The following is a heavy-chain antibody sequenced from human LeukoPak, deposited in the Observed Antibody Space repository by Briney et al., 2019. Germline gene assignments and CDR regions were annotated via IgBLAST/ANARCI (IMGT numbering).Heavy chain of an antibody. Sequence: SETPSLTCTVSGGSISSGGYYWSWIRQHPGKGLEWIGYIYYSGSTYYNPSLKSRVTISVDTSKNQFSLKLSSVTAADTAVYYCASRRARGNWFDPWGQGTLVTVSS. CDR3: ASRRARGNWFDP. D-gene: IGHD3-10*01. V-gene: IGHV4-31*03. CDR1: GGSISSGGYY. CDR2: IYYSGST. J-gene: IGHJ5*02.